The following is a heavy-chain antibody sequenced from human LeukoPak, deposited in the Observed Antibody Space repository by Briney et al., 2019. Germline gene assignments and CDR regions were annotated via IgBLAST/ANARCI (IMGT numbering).Heavy chain of an antibody. CDR2: IYSSGST. Sequence: PSETLSLTCTVSGGSISSTTHYWGWIRQPPGKGLEWIGTIYSSGSTYYNPSLKSRVTISVDTSKNQFSLKLSSVTAADTAVYYCARSRITIFGVVSMGRLNAFDIWGQGTMVTVSS. CDR3: ARSRITIFGVVSMGRLNAFDI. CDR1: GGSISSTTHY. D-gene: IGHD3-3*01. J-gene: IGHJ3*02. V-gene: IGHV4-39*07.